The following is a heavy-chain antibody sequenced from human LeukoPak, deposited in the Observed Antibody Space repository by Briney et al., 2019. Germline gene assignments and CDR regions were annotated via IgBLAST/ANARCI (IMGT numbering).Heavy chain of an antibody. J-gene: IGHJ6*03. V-gene: IGHV4-34*01. Sequence: PSETLSLTCAVYGGSFTDYYWSWIRQTPGKGLEWIGEINHSGGTNYNPSLDGRVTISVDTSKNQFSLKLSSVTAADTAVYYCARGRRNGYSSSWYFRSYYYMDVWGKGTTVTVSS. D-gene: IGHD6-13*01. CDR3: ARGRRNGYSSSWYFRSYYYMDV. CDR2: INHSGGT. CDR1: GGSFTDYY.